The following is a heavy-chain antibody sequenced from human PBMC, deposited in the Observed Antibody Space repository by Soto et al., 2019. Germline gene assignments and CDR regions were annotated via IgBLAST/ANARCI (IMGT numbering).Heavy chain of an antibody. Sequence: GASVKVSCKASGYTFTSYGICWVRQAPGQGLEWMGWISAYNGNTNYAQKLQGRVTMTTDTSTSTAYMELRSLRSDDTAVYYCARGGAADFWSGHNNWFDPWGQGTLVTVSS. D-gene: IGHD3-3*01. J-gene: IGHJ5*02. CDR3: ARGGAADFWSGHNNWFDP. CDR2: ISAYNGNT. V-gene: IGHV1-18*01. CDR1: GYTFTSYG.